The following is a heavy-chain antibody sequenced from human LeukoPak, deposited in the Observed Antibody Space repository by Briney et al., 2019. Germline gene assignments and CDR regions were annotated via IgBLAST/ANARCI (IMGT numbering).Heavy chain of an antibody. J-gene: IGHJ4*02. CDR2: ISNSGGRT. D-gene: IGHD5-12*01. Sequence: GGSLRLSCAASGFTFSSYAMGWVRQARGKGLEWVSSISNSGGRTFYTDSVKGRFTISRDNSKITLYLQMNSLRAEDTAVYYCAKSYNGYESKPDYWGQGTLVTVSS. CDR1: GFTFSSYA. V-gene: IGHV3-23*01. CDR3: AKSYNGYESKPDY.